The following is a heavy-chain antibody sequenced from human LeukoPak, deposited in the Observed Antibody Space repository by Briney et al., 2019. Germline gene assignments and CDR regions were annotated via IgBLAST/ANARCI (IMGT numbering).Heavy chain of an antibody. CDR3: ARDEPSSGFDP. Sequence: ASVKVSCKASGYTFTSYDINWVRQATGQGLEWMGWMNPNSGNTGYAQKFRGRVTMTMNTSISTAYMELSSLRSEDTAVYYCARDEPSSGFDPWGQGTLATVSS. CDR2: MNPNSGNT. J-gene: IGHJ5*02. V-gene: IGHV1-8*01. CDR1: GYTFTSYD.